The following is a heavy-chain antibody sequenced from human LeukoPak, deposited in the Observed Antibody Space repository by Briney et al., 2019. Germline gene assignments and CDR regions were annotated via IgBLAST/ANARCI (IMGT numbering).Heavy chain of an antibody. Sequence: GGSLRLSCAASGFTFSSYAMSWVRQAPGKWMEWVSAISGSGGSTYYADSVKGRFTISRDNSKNTLYLQMNSLRAEDTAVYYCAKVGYDSSGFVDYYYGMDVWGQGTTVTVSS. CDR1: GFTFSSYA. J-gene: IGHJ6*02. D-gene: IGHD3-22*01. CDR2: ISGSGGST. V-gene: IGHV3-23*01. CDR3: AKVGYDSSGFVDYYYGMDV.